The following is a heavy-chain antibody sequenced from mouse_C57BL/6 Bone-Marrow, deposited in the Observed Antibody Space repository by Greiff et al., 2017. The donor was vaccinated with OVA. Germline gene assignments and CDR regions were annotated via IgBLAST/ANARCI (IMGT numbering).Heavy chain of an antibody. CDR2: IDPETGGT. D-gene: IGHD2-4*01. CDR3: TRRDYDAFAY. Sequence: QVQLQQSGAELVRPGASVTLSCKASGYTFTDYEMHWVKQTPVHGLVWIGAIDPETGGTAYNQKFKGKAILTADKSSSTAYMELRSLTSEDSAVYYCTRRDYDAFAYWGQGTLVTVSA. V-gene: IGHV1-15*01. J-gene: IGHJ3*01. CDR1: GYTFTDYE.